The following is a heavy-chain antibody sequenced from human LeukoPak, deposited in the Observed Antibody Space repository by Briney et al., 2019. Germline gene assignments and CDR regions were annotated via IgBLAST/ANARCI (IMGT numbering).Heavy chain of an antibody. Sequence: GGSLILSCAASGFTFSSYWMTWVRQAPGKGLEWVANIKQDGSEKYYVDSVKGRFTISRGNAKNSLYLQMNSLRAEDTAVYYCARVTTATRNYYYYMDVWGKGTTVTVSS. CDR3: ARVTTATRNYYYYMDV. D-gene: IGHD1-1*01. V-gene: IGHV3-7*01. CDR1: GFTFSSYW. J-gene: IGHJ6*03. CDR2: IKQDGSEK.